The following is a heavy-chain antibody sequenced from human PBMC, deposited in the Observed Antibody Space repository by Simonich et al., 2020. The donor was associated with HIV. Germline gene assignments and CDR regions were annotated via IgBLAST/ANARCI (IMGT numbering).Heavy chain of an antibody. V-gene: IGHV3-74*01. CDR3: VREGGGGGFDFDY. CDR1: GFTFSIYW. J-gene: IGHJ4*02. Sequence: EVQLVESGGGLVQPGGSLRLSCAASGFTFSIYWMHWVRQAPGKGRGGGARITSDGSSTNYADAVKGRFTISRDNAKNTLFLQMNRLTAEDTAVYYCVREGGGGGFDFDYWGQGTLVTVSS. CDR2: ITSDGSST. D-gene: IGHD5-12*01.